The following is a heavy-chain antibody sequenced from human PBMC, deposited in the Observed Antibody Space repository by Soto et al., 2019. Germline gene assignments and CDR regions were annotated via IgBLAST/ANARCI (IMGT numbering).Heavy chain of an antibody. CDR3: TRAYYDSSGYYPSDY. V-gene: IGHV3-49*03. CDR1: GFTFGDYA. CDR2: IRSKAYGGTT. Sequence: PGGSLRLSCTASGFTFGDYAMSWFRQAPGKGLEWVGFIRSKAYGGTTEYAASVKGRFTISRDDSKSIAYLQMNSLKTEDTAVYYCTRAYYDSSGYYPSDYWGQGTLVTVSS. J-gene: IGHJ4*02. D-gene: IGHD3-22*01.